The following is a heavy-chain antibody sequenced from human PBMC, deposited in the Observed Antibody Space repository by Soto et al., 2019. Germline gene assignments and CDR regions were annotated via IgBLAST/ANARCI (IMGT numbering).Heavy chain of an antibody. Sequence: PWGSLRISCASSVFTFDGYAMHWVRQAPGRGLELVSGISWNSGSIGYADSVKGRFTISRDNAKNSLYLQMNSLRAEDTALYYCAKDISSYYASSGYLGYWGQGTLVTVSS. J-gene: IGHJ4*02. CDR2: ISWNSGSI. CDR3: AKDISSYYASSGYLGY. V-gene: IGHV3-9*01. D-gene: IGHD3-22*01. CDR1: VFTFDGYA.